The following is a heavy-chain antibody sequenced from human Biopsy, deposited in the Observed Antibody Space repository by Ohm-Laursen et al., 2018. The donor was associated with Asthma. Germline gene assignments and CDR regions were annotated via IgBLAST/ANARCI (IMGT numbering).Heavy chain of an antibody. Sequence: SETLSLTCSLSSGSGGYMRSGTYYWGWIRQPPGKGLEWIGRIYYSGTTYYTPSLGVRVTVSADTSKNQFSLKLTSVTAADTAVYYCVRGSSSWHHGPFHYYYGLDVWGQGTTATVSS. V-gene: IGHV4-39*01. CDR1: SGSGGYMRSGTYY. CDR2: IYYSGTT. D-gene: IGHD6-13*01. J-gene: IGHJ6*02. CDR3: VRGSSSWHHGPFHYYYGLDV.